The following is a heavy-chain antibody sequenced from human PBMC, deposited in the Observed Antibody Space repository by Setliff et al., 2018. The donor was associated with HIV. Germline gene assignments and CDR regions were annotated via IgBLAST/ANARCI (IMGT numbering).Heavy chain of an antibody. D-gene: IGHD6-19*01. CDR3: ARESSGWSPPYYGMDV. V-gene: IGHV1-2*02. CDR2: INPNSGGT. J-gene: IGHJ6*02. CDR1: GYTFTGYY. Sequence: GASVKVSCKASGYTFTGYYMHWVRQAPGQGLEWMGWINPNSGGTNYAQNFQGRVTMTRVTSISTAYMEMSRLRSDDTAMYYCARESSGWSPPYYGMDVWGQGTTVTVSS.